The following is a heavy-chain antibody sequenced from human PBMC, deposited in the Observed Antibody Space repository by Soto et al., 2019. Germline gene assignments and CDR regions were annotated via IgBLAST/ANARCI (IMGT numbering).Heavy chain of an antibody. D-gene: IGHD4-17*01. J-gene: IGHJ5*02. Sequence: QVQLRQWGAGLLKPSETLSLTCVVSGGSFTDYKWTWIRQSPEKGLEWIGEIRHNGDTDSKPSLRSRLTMSLETSKKQFSLHVSSVTSAYTAVYFCAGGPDYCDYDAWGQGTLVTVSS. CDR1: GGSFTDYK. CDR3: AGGPDYCDYDA. CDR2: IRHNGDT. V-gene: IGHV4-34*01.